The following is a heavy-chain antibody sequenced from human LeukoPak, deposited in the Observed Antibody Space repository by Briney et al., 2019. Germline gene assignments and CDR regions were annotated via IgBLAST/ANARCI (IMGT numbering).Heavy chain of an antibody. V-gene: IGHV4-4*07. Sequence: PSETLSLTCTVSGGSISSYYWSWIRQPAGKGLEWIGRIYTSGSTNYNPSLKSRVTMSVDTSKNQFSLKLSSVTAADTAVYYCARDLSYYDSSGYYGVDYWGQGTLVTVSS. CDR3: ARDLSYYDSSGYYGVDY. CDR1: GGSISSYY. CDR2: IYTSGST. D-gene: IGHD3-22*01. J-gene: IGHJ4*02.